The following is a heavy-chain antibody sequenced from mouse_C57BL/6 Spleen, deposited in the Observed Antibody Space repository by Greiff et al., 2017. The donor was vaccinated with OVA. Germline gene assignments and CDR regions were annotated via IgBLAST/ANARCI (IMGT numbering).Heavy chain of an antibody. Sequence: QVQLTESRAELVKPGASVKLSCKASGYTFTSYWMHWVKQRPGQGLEWIGMIHPNSGSTNYNEKFKSKATLTVAKSSSTAYMQLSSLTSEDSAVYYCARVPIDYYGRSYYFDDWGHGTTLTVSS. CDR1: GYTFTSYW. V-gene: IGHV1-64*01. CDR3: ARVPIDYYGRSYYFDD. J-gene: IGHJ2*01. D-gene: IGHD1-1*01. CDR2: IHPNSGST.